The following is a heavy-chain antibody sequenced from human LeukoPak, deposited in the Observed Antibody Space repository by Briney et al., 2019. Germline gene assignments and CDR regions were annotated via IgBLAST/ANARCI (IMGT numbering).Heavy chain of an antibody. V-gene: IGHV3-21*01. Sequence: GGSLRLSCAASGFTFSNNWMNWVRQAPGKGLEWVSSISSSSSSIYYEDSVKGRFTISRDNAKNSLYLRMSSLRAEDTAVYYCARAGGYCDGGTCYSYYFDYWGQGTLVTVSS. CDR3: ARAGGYCDGGTCYSYYFDY. CDR2: ISSSSSSI. D-gene: IGHD2-15*01. J-gene: IGHJ4*02. CDR1: GFTFSNNW.